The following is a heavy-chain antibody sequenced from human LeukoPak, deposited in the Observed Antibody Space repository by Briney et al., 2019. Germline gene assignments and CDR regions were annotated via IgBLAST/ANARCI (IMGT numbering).Heavy chain of an antibody. D-gene: IGHD3-22*01. J-gene: IGHJ4*02. Sequence: ASVKVSCKTSGYTFTGSHMHWVRQAPGQGLEWMGWINPNSGGTNYAQKFQGRVTMTRDTSISTAYMELSRLRSDDTAVYYCARDRENYYDSSGYYPDYWGQGTLVTVSS. CDR1: GYTFTGSH. CDR3: ARDRENYYDSSGYYPDY. V-gene: IGHV1-2*02. CDR2: INPNSGGT.